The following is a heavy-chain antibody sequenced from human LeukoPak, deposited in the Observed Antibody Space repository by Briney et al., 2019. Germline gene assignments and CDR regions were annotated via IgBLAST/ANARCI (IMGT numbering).Heavy chain of an antibody. V-gene: IGHV4-34*01. CDR2: INHSGST. J-gene: IGHJ4*02. CDR1: GGSFSGYY. D-gene: IGHD3-9*01. CDR3: ARQAYYDILTGYYRYFDY. Sequence: SETLSLTCAVYGGSFSGYYWSWIRQPPGKGLEWIGEINHSGSTNYNPSLKSRVTISVDTSKNQFSLKLSSVTAADTAVYYCARQAYYDILTGYYRYFDYWGRGTLVTVSS.